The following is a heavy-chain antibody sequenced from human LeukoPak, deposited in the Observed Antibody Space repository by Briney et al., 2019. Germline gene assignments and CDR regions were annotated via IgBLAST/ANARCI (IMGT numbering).Heavy chain of an antibody. J-gene: IGHJ6*03. D-gene: IGHD4-23*01. CDR3: ARGRDSDDYGGNSGETLMDV. CDR2: IWYDGSNK. CDR1: GFTFTDHY. V-gene: IGHV3-33*08. Sequence: PGGSLRLSCATSGFTFTDHYMDWVRQAPGKGLDWVAVIWYDGSNKYYADSVKGRFTISRDNSKNTLYLQMNSLRAEDTAVYYCARGRDSDDYGGNSGETLMDVWGKGTTVTVSS.